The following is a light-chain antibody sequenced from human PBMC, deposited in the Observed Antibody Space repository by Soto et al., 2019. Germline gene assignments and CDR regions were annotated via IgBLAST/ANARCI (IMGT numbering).Light chain of an antibody. J-gene: IGKJ2*02. CDR3: QQSFNTPRT. Sequence: DIQMTQSPSSLSASVGDRVTITCRASQRISKYLNWYQQKPGKAPNLLISAASTLHSGVPSRFSGSGFDLDFTLTINNLQPEDVATYYCQQSFNTPRTFGQGTKVQIK. V-gene: IGKV1-39*01. CDR2: AAS. CDR1: QRISKY.